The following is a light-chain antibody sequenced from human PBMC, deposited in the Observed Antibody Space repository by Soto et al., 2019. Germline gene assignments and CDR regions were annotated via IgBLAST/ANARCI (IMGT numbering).Light chain of an antibody. CDR3: QSYDSSLRAYV. CDR1: SSNIGAGFD. V-gene: IGLV1-40*01. J-gene: IGLJ1*01. CDR2: SNN. Sequence: QSVLTQPPSVSGAPGQRVTISCTGSSSNIGAGFDVHWYQQLPGSAPKLLIYSNNNRPSGVPDRFSVSRSATSASLAITGLQAADEADYYCQSYDSSLRAYVFGTATKVTVL.